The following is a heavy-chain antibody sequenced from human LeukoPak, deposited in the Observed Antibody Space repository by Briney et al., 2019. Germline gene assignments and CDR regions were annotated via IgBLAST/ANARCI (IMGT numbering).Heavy chain of an antibody. Sequence: GGSLRLSCAASGFTVSSNYMSWVRQAPGKGLEWVSAISGSGGSTYYADSVKGRFTISRDNSKNTLYLQMNSLRAEDTAVYYCTIAVGGSPPSWGQGTLVTVSS. CDR2: ISGSGGST. J-gene: IGHJ4*02. CDR3: TIAVGGSPPS. D-gene: IGHD1-26*01. V-gene: IGHV3-23*01. CDR1: GFTVSSNY.